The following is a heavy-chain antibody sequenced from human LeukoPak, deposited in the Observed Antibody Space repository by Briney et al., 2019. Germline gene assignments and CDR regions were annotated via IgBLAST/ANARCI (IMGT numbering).Heavy chain of an antibody. CDR3: AKEKGPYYDSSGYDY. D-gene: IGHD3-22*01. Sequence: GGSLRLSCAASGFTFSSCAMSWVRQARGKGLEWVAFIRYVGSNKYYADSVKGRFAIPRDNSKNTLYMQMNSLRAEDTGVYYCAKEKGPYYDSSGYDYWGQGTLVTVSS. CDR1: GFTFSSCA. V-gene: IGHV3-30*02. CDR2: IRYVGSNK. J-gene: IGHJ4*02.